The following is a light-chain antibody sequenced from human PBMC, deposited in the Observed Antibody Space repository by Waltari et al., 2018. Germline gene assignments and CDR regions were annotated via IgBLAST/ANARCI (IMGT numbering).Light chain of an antibody. V-gene: IGLV3-1*01. CDR1: ELGSKY. CDR2: QNT. Sequence: SYEVTQPPSVSVSPGQTASVTCSVDELGSKYTSWYQQRPGQSPVVVIYQNTKRPSGLPGRFSGSTSGNTATLTISGTQAMDEADYYCQAWDSTIAVFGGGTKLTVL. CDR3: QAWDSTIAV. J-gene: IGLJ2*01.